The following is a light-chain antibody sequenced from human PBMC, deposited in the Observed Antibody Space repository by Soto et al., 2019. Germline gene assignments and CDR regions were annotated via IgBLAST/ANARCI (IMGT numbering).Light chain of an antibody. CDR3: RTWDSSLSVGYV. CDR2: DNN. CDR1: NSNIGTNH. Sequence: QSVLTQPPSVSAAPGQKVTISCSGSNSNIGTNHVSWYQQLPGTAPKLLIYDNNNRPSGIPDRFSGSRSGTSATLDITGLQTGDEAEYYCRTWDSSLSVGYVFGTGTKVTVL. J-gene: IGLJ1*01. V-gene: IGLV1-51*01.